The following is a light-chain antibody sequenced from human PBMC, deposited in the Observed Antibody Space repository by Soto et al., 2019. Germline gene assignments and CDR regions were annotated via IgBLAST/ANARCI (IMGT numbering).Light chain of an antibody. J-gene: IGKJ4*01. CDR3: LQDYNYPRT. CDR2: SAS. V-gene: IGKV1-6*01. CDR1: QGIRTE. Sequence: IWMTQSPFLLSASTGDRVTITCRASQGIRTELSWYQQKPGKAPNLLIYSASTVQTGVPSRFSGSGSGTDFTLTISSLQPEDFATYYCLQDYNYPRTFGGGTKVDIK.